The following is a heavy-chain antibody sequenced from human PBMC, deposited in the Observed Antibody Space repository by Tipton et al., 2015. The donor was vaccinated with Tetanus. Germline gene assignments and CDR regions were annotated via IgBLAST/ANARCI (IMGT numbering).Heavy chain of an antibody. J-gene: IGHJ6*02. D-gene: IGHD5-12*01. CDR1: GGTFSSYA. Sequence: QSGAEVKKPGSSVKVSCKASGGTFSSYAISWVRQAPGQGLEWMGGIIPIFGTANYAQKFQGRVTITADKSTSTAYMELSSLRSEDTAVYYCARGTNQFSVATSYYYYYGMDVWGQGTTVTVSS. V-gene: IGHV1-69*06. CDR3: ARGTNQFSVATSYYYYYGMDV. CDR2: IIPIFGTA.